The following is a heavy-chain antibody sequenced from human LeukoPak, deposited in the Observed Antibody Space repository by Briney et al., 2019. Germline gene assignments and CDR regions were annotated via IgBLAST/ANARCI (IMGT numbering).Heavy chain of an antibody. CDR2: ISAYNGNT. D-gene: IGHD6-19*01. CDR1: GYTFTSYG. J-gene: IGHJ4*02. CDR3: ARELDVRAAVAGTGDY. Sequence: GASVKVSCKASGYTFTSYGITWVRQAPGQGLEWMGWISAYNGNTNYAQKLQGRVTMTTDTSTSTAYMELRSLRSDDTAVYYCARELDVRAAVAGTGDYGGQGTLVTVSS. V-gene: IGHV1-18*01.